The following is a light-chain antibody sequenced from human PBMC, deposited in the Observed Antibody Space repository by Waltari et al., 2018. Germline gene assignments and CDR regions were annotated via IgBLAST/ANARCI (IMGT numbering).Light chain of an antibody. CDR3: SSYTTTSTV. V-gene: IGLV2-14*01. CDR1: SSDVGGYNS. J-gene: IGLJ3*02. CDR2: EVS. Sequence: QSALTQPASVSGSPGQSITIPCTGTSSDVGGYNSVSWYQHHPGKAPKLMIYEVSTRPSGVSSRFSGSKSANTASLTISGLQAEDEAYYYCSSYTTTSTVFGGGTKVTVL.